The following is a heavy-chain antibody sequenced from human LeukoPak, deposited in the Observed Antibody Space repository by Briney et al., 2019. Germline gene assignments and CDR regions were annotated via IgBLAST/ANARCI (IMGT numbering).Heavy chain of an antibody. CDR2: IGAAGTGT. V-gene: IGHV3-23*01. Sequence: GGSLRLSCAASGFTFSSHPMTWVRQAPGKGLEWVSSIGAAGTGTYYSDYVKGRFTISRDSSRNTVFLQMDSLRAEDTAIYFCARRDTSGWYSLDNWGRGTLVTVSS. D-gene: IGHD6-19*01. J-gene: IGHJ4*02. CDR3: ARRDTSGWYSLDN. CDR1: GFTFSSHP.